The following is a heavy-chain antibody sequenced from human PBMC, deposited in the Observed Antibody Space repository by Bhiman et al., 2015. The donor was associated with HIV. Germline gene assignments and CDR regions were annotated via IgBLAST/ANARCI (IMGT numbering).Heavy chain of an antibody. V-gene: IGHV3-21*01. CDR2: ISSTSAYI. J-gene: IGHJ4*02. D-gene: IGHD6-13*01. CDR3: ARSQQLGTLDC. CDR1: GFTFSAYN. Sequence: EVQLVESGGGLVKPGGSLRLSCAVSGFTFSAYNMNWVRQAPGKGLEWVSLISSTSAYIFYADSVKGRFTISRDNAKSSLFLQVNSLRAEDTAVYYCARSQQLGTLDCWGQGTLVTVSS.